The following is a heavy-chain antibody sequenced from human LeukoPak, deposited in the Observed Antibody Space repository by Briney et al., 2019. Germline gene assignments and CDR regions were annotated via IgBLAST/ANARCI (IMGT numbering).Heavy chain of an antibody. J-gene: IGHJ4*02. V-gene: IGHV3-20*01. D-gene: IGHD6-19*01. CDR2: INLNGGST. CDR1: GFTFDDYG. Sequence: GGSLRLSCAASGFTFDDYGMTWVRQAPGKGLDLVSGINLNGGSTGYADSVKGRFTISRDNAKNSLYLQMNSLRAEDTALYHCARRRYSSGWYFDYWGQGTLVTVSS. CDR3: ARRRYSSGWYFDY.